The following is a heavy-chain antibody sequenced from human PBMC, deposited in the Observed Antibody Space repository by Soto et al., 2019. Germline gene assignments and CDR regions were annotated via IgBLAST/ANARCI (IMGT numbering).Heavy chain of an antibody. CDR3: ARDIYSYGSVGTPDI. D-gene: IGHD5-18*01. J-gene: IGHJ3*02. CDR1: GFTFSKYA. Sequence: PGGSLRLSCAASGFTFSKYAMTWARQAPGKGLEWASATSSNGAGTYYVDSVKDRFTISRDNSRNTLDLQMNNLRTEDTGVYFCARDIYSYGSVGTPDIWGQGTMVTVSS. V-gene: IGHV3-23*01. CDR2: TSSNGAGT.